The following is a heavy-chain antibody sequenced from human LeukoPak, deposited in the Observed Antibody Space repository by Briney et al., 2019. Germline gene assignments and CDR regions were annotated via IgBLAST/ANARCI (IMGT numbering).Heavy chain of an antibody. V-gene: IGHV4-39*07. CDR1: GGSISTNAYY. Sequence: PSETLSLTCTVSGGSISTNAYYWGWIRQPPGKGLEWIGSIYYSRSTYYNPSLKSRVTISVDTSKNQFSLKLSSVTAADTAVYYCACIVVVPAAIEDVAYNWFDPWGQGTLVTVSS. CDR2: IYYSRST. CDR3: ACIVVVPAAIEDVAYNWFDP. D-gene: IGHD2-2*02. J-gene: IGHJ5*02.